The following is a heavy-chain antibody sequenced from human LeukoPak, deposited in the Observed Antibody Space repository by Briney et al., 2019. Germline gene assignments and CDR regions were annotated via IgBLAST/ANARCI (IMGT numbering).Heavy chain of an antibody. J-gene: IGHJ6*03. CDR3: AMTTPRGEPPYYYYYYMDV. CDR1: GFTFSSYA. V-gene: IGHV3-23*01. D-gene: IGHD1-1*01. CDR2: ISGSGGST. Sequence: PGGSLRLSCAASGFTFSSYAMSWVRQAPGKGLEWVSAISGSGGSTYYADSVKGRFTISRDNSKNTLYLQMNSLRAEDTAVYYCAMTTPRGEPPYYYYYYMDVWGKGTTVTVSS.